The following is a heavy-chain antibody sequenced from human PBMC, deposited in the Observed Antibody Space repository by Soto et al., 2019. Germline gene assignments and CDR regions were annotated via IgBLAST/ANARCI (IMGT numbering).Heavy chain of an antibody. CDR2: ISPAGSSI. J-gene: IGHJ3*02. CDR1: GFSFSIYS. D-gene: IGHD3-10*01. CDR3: VTDRGGSGAFDI. V-gene: IGHV3-48*01. Sequence: EGQLVEFGGGLVKPGGSLRLSCAASGFSFSIYSYNWVRQAPGKGLEWLSYISPAGSSIYYAASVKSRFTISRDSARDSVYLQMNSLRAEDPAVYYCVTDRGGSGAFDIWGQGTMVTVSS.